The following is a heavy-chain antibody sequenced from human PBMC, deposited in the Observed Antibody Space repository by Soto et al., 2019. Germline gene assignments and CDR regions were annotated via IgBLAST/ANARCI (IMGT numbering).Heavy chain of an antibody. CDR3: AGTLYYYDSSGLYYFDY. D-gene: IGHD3-22*01. CDR2: IIPIFGTA. J-gene: IGHJ4*02. V-gene: IGHV1-69*13. CDR1: GGTFSSYA. Sequence: SVKVSCKASGGTFSSYAISWVRQAPGQGLEWMGGIIPIFGTANYAQKFQGRVTIAADESTSTAYMELSSLRSEDTAVYYCAGTLYYYDSSGLYYFDYWGQGTLVTVSS.